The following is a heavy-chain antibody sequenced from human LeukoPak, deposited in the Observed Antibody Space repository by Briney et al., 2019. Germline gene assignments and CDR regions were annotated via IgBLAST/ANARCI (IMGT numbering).Heavy chain of an antibody. D-gene: IGHD3-22*01. Sequence: GGSLRLSCAASGFTFSSHAMSWVRQAPGKGLEWVSAISGSGGSTYYADSVKGRFTISRDNSKNTLYLQMNSLRAEDTAVYYCAKDFHSSGYYFEFWTFDYWGQGTLVTVSS. CDR1: GFTFSSHA. V-gene: IGHV3-23*01. J-gene: IGHJ4*02. CDR3: AKDFHSSGYYFEFWTFDY. CDR2: ISGSGGST.